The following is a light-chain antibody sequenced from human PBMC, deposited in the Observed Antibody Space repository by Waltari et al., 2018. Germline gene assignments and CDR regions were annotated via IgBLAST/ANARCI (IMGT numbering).Light chain of an antibody. Sequence: QSVLTQPPSVSGTPGQRVTISCSGSSSNIGTKTVDWYQHPPGSAPKLLIYGNNQWPSGVPDRFSGSKSGTSASLAISGLQSEDEADYYCAAWDDRLNGLYVFGAGTKVTVL. CDR2: GNN. CDR1: SSNIGTKT. J-gene: IGLJ1*01. CDR3: AAWDDRLNGLYV. V-gene: IGLV1-44*01.